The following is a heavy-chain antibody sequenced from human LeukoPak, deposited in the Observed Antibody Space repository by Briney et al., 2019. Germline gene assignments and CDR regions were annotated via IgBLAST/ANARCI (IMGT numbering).Heavy chain of an antibody. CDR1: GVSPSRYW. CDR2: IKKEGGEK. CDR3: AREDQSNYEY. D-gene: IGHD2-2*01. V-gene: IGHV3-7*01. J-gene: IGHJ4*02. Sequence: GGSLRLSCVPSGVSPSRYWMAWDCQTPEEGPGWGASIKKEGGEKIYADSVRGGFTISKDNAQHSLYLRMNSLRGEDTAVYYGAREDQSNYEYWGQGTSVTVSS.